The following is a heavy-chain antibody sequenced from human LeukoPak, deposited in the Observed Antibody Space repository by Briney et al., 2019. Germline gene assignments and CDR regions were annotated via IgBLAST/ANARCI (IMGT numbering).Heavy chain of an antibody. CDR2: ISGSGGST. J-gene: IGHJ2*01. CDR1: GFTFSSYA. D-gene: IGHD3-3*01. Sequence: GGSLRLSRAASGFTFSSYAMSWVRQAPGKGLEWVSAISGSGGSTYYADSAKGRFTISRDNSKNTLYLQMNSLRAEDTAVYYCAKGYDFWSGYYWSYWYFDLWGRGTLVTVSS. CDR3: AKGYDFWSGYYWSYWYFDL. V-gene: IGHV3-23*01.